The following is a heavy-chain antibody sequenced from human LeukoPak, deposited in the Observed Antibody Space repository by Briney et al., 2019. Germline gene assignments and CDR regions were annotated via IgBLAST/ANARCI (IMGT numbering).Heavy chain of an antibody. CDR2: LRFDGTHI. CDR1: GFTVISYG. J-gene: IGHJ4*02. CDR3: ATTMGFWRDEFTSITH. V-gene: IGHV3-30*02. D-gene: IGHD3-10*01. Sequence: PGGSLRLSCAASGFTVISYGMHWVRQAPGKGLEWVAFLRFDGTHIYYADSVKGRFTISRDNSKNTLFLQMNSLRPEDTALYFCATTMGFWRDEFTSITHWGQGTLVTVSS.